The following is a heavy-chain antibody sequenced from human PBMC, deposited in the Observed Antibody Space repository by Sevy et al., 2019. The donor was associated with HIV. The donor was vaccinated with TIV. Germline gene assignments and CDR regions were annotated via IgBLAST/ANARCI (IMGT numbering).Heavy chain of an antibody. V-gene: IGHV1-18*01. J-gene: IGHJ4*02. CDR2: ISAYNGNT. CDR1: GYTFTSYG. CDR3: ARDGGIVGAKTFDY. D-gene: IGHD1-26*01. Sequence: VSVKVSCKASGYTFTSYGISWVRQAPGQGLEWMGWISAYNGNTKYAQKLQGRVTMTTDTSTSTAYMELRSLRSDDTAVYYCARDGGIVGAKTFDYWGQGTLVTVSS.